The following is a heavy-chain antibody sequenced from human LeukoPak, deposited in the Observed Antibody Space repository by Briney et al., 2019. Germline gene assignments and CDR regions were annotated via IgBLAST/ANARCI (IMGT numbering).Heavy chain of an antibody. D-gene: IGHD3-10*01. V-gene: IGHV3-7*01. CDR1: GFTFTTYW. CDR3: AKVAKYYYGSETYYFFEH. CDR2: INQDGTEK. J-gene: IGHJ4*02. Sequence: GGSLRLSCAASGFTFTTYWMSWVRQAPGKGLEWVANINQDGTEKYYVDSVKGRFTISRDNAKNSLDLQMNSLRVEDTAVYYCAKVAKYYYGSETYYFFEHWGQGTPVAASS.